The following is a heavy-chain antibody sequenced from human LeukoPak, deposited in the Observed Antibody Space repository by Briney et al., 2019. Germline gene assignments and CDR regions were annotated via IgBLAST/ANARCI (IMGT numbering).Heavy chain of an antibody. J-gene: IGHJ6*03. V-gene: IGHV1-2*02. D-gene: IGHD3-10*01. CDR2: INPNSGGT. CDR1: GYTFTGYY. Sequence: GASVKVSCKASGYTFTGYYMHWVRQAPGQGLEWMGWINPNSGGTNYAQKFQGRVTMTRDTSISTAYMELSRLRSEDTAVYYCARVAGGGYYGSGSQPLYYYYYYMDVWGKGTTVTISS. CDR3: ARVAGGGYYGSGSQPLYYYYYYMDV.